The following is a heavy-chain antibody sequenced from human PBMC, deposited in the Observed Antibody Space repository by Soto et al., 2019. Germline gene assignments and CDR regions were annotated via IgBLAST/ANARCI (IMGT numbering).Heavy chain of an antibody. CDR3: ARDRYCSSTSCYLYPSY. D-gene: IGHD2-2*01. V-gene: IGHV1-69*13. CDR2: IIPIFGTA. Sequence: ASVNVSCKASGGTFSSYAISWVRQAPGQGLEWMGGIIPIFGTANYAQKFQGRVTITADESTSTAYMELSSLRSEDTAVYYCARDRYCSSTSCYLYPSYWGQGTLVTVSS. CDR1: GGTFSSYA. J-gene: IGHJ4*02.